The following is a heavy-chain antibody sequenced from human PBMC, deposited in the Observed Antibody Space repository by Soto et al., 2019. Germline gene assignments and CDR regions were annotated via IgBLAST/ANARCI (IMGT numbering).Heavy chain of an antibody. V-gene: IGHV1-18*01. CDR2: ISAHNGNK. CDR1: GYTFTSYG. CDR3: AREPNYFDY. J-gene: IGHJ4*02. Sequence: QVQLVQSGAEVKKPGASVKVSCKASGYTFTSYGISWVRQAPGQGLEWMGWISAHNGNKKYAQKLQGRVTMTTDTATSTAYRELRSLRSDDTAVYYCAREPNYFDYWGQGTLVTVSS.